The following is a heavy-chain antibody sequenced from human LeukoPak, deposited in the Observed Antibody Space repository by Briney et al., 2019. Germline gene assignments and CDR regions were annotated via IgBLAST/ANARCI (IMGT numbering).Heavy chain of an antibody. Sequence: PGRSLRLSCAASGFTFDDYAMHWVRQAPGKGLEWVSGISWNSGSIGYADSVKGRFTISRDNAKNSLYLRMNSLRAEDTALYYCAKDKVWDYYDSSGYYDYWGQGTLVTVSS. J-gene: IGHJ4*02. V-gene: IGHV3-9*01. D-gene: IGHD3-22*01. CDR2: ISWNSGSI. CDR3: AKDKVWDYYDSSGYYDY. CDR1: GFTFDDYA.